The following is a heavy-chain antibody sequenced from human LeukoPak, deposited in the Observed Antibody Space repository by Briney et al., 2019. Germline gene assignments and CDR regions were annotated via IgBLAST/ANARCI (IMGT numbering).Heavy chain of an antibody. CDR3: ARESSQGYCSGGSCPNWFDP. CDR1: GYTFTSYG. V-gene: IGHV1-18*01. J-gene: IGHJ5*02. Sequence: GASVKVSCKASGYTFTSYGISWVRPAPGQGLEWMGWISAYNGNTNYAQKLQGRVTMTTDTSTSTAYMELRSLRSDDTAVYYCARESSQGYCSGGSCPNWFDPWGQGTLVTVSS. CDR2: ISAYNGNT. D-gene: IGHD2-15*01.